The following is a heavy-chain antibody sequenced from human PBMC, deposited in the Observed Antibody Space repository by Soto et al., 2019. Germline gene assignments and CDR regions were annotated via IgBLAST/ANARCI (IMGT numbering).Heavy chain of an antibody. V-gene: IGHV3-23*01. Sequence: GESLNISCAASGFTFSLYAMSWVRQAPGKGLEWVSAISGSGGSTYYADSVKGRFTISRDNSKNTLYLQMNSLRAEDTAVYYCAKARVYYYYGMDVWGQGTTVTVSS. CDR3: AKARVYYYYGMDV. J-gene: IGHJ6*02. CDR1: GFTFSLYA. CDR2: ISGSGGST.